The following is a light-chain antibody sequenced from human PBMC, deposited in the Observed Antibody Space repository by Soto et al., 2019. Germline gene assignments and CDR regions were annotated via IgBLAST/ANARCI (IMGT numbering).Light chain of an antibody. V-gene: IGKV1-39*01. CDR1: QSISSY. J-gene: IGKJ2*01. Sequence: DIQMTQSPSSLSASVGDRVTITCRASQSISSYLNWYQQKPGKAPKLLIYAASSLQSGVPSRFSGSASGTDFTLTISSLQPEDFATYYCRQSYSTPQTFGQGTKLEIK. CDR3: RQSYSTPQT. CDR2: AAS.